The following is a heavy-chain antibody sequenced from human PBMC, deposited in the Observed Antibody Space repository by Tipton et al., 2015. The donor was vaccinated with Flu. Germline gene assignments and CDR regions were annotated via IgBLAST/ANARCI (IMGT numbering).Heavy chain of an antibody. CDR2: INTYSGNT. CDR3: ARSHSNWPPFDY. CDR1: GYIYTNYG. J-gene: IGHJ4*02. Sequence: QVQLVQSGAEVKKPGASVKVSCKASGYIYTNYGISWVRQAPGQGLEWMGWINTYSGNTYYAQRLQGRVTMTTDSSTTTAYMELRSLRPDDTAVYYCARSHSNWPPFDYWGQGTLVTVSS. D-gene: IGHD4-11*01. V-gene: IGHV1-18*01.